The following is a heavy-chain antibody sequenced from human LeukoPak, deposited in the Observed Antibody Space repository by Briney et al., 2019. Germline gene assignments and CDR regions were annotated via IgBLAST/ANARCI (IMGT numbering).Heavy chain of an antibody. CDR2: INTDYGNT. V-gene: IGHV1-18*01. D-gene: IGHD2-21*02. Sequence: ASVKVSCKASGYTFNTYGISWVRQAPGQRPEWMGWINTDYGNTKYAQKFQGRVTMTTDTSTSTAYMELSSLRSDDSAVYYCARKGCTGDCFRFDPWGQGTLVTVSS. CDR3: ARKGCTGDCFRFDP. J-gene: IGHJ5*02. CDR1: GYTFNTYG.